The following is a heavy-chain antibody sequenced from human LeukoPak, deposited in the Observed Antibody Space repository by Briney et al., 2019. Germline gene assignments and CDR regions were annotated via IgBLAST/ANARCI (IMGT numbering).Heavy chain of an antibody. J-gene: IGHJ5*02. CDR3: AKYYYDSSGYFNWFDP. V-gene: IGHV4-34*01. D-gene: IGHD3-22*01. CDR2: INHSGST. Sequence: SETLSPTCAVYGGSFSGYYWSWIRQPPGKGLEWIGEINHSGSTNYNPPLKSRVTISVDTSKNQFSLKLSSVTAADTALYYCAKYYYDSSGYFNWFDPWGQGTLVTVSS. CDR1: GGSFSGYY.